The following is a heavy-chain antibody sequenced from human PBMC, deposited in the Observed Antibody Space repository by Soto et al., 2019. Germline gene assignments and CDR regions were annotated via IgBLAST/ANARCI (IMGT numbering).Heavy chain of an antibody. D-gene: IGHD1-1*01. Sequence: ASVKVSCKTSGYTFTEYDINWVRQAPGQGPEYMGWVSPENKNAGYAPQYRGRVSMTTDTTISTAYLEVTNLTYEDTAVYYCEVTTGYWGQGTMVTVSS. CDR3: EVTTGY. V-gene: IGHV1-8*01. J-gene: IGHJ4*02. CDR1: GYTFTEYD. CDR2: VSPENKNA.